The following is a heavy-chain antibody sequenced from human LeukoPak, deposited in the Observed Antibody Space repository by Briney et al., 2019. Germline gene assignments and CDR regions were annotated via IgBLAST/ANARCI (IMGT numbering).Heavy chain of an antibody. J-gene: IGHJ4*02. V-gene: IGHV3-23*01. CDR3: ATIWSGPSFDY. CDR2: ISGSGGST. D-gene: IGHD3-3*01. CDR1: GFTFSSYA. Sequence: GGSLRLSXAASGFTFSSYAMSWVRQAPGRGLEWVSAISGSGGSTYYADSVKGRFTISRDNSKNTLYLQMNSLRAADTAVYYCATIWSGPSFDYWGQGTLVTVSS.